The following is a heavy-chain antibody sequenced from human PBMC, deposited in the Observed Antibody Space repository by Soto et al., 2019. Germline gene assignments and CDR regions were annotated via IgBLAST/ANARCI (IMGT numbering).Heavy chain of an antibody. CDR3: AKTSYSGTYFIDY. J-gene: IGHJ4*02. CDR2: IYSGGST. V-gene: IGHV3-53*01. D-gene: IGHD1-26*01. Sequence: GGSLRLSCAASGFTVSSNFISWVRQAPGKGLEWVSLIYSGGSTDYADSVKGRFTISRDNSENTLHLQMRNLRAEDTAVYYCAKTSYSGTYFIDYWGQGPLVTVSS. CDR1: GFTVSSNF.